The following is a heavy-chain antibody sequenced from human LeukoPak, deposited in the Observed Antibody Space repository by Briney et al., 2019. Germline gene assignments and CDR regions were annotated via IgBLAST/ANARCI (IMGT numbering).Heavy chain of an antibody. V-gene: IGHV3-23*01. CDR1: GFTFNRYW. Sequence: GGFLRLSCAASGFTFNRYWMSWVRQAPGKGLEWVSAISGSGESTYYAGSVKGRFTISRDNSKNTLYLQMNSLRAEDTALYYCAKDAKRNYDFWDRFDYWGQGTLVTVSS. J-gene: IGHJ4*02. D-gene: IGHD3-3*01. CDR2: ISGSGEST. CDR3: AKDAKRNYDFWDRFDY.